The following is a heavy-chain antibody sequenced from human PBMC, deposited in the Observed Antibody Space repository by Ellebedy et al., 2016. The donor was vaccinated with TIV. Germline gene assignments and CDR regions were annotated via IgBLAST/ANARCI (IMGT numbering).Heavy chain of an antibody. CDR2: INRDESST. J-gene: IGHJ6*02. CDR3: ARGTSVVLGPYYSMDV. V-gene: IGHV3-74*01. D-gene: IGHD2-2*01. CDR1: GFTFSRYW. Sequence: PGGSLRLSCAASGFTFSRYWMHWVRQVPGKGLVWVSRINRDESSTSYADSVKGRFTISRDNAKNTLHLEMNSLRAEDTAVYYCARGTSVVLGPYYSMDVWGQGTTVIVSS.